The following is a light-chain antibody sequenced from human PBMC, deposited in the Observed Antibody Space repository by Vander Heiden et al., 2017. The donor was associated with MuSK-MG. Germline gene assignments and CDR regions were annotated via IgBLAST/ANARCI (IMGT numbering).Light chain of an antibody. CDR1: QSVSSRY. V-gene: IGKV3-20*01. CDR2: GAS. Sequence: EIVLTQSPGTLSLSPGERATLSCRASQSVSSRYLAWYQQKPGQAPRLLIYGASSRATGIPDRFSGSGSGTDFTLTISRLEPEDFAVYYCQQYGSALRFTFGPGTKVDIK. J-gene: IGKJ3*01. CDR3: QQYGSALRFT.